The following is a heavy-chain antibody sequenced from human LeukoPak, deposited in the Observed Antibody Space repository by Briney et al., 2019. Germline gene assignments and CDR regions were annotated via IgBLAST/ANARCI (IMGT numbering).Heavy chain of an antibody. J-gene: IGHJ4*02. CDR3: AKDRVAAPAN. CDR1: GFTFSRYG. D-gene: IGHD6-13*01. CDR2: IRYDASNK. V-gene: IGHV3-30*02. Sequence: GGSLRLSCGASGFTFSRYGMHGVREAPGRGLEWVSFIRYDASNKYYADSVKGRFTISIDNSKNTLYLQMNSLRAEDTAVYDCAKDRVAAPANWGQGTLVTVSS.